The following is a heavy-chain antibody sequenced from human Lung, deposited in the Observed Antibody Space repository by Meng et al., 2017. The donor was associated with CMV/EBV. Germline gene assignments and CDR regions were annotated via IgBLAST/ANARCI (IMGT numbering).Heavy chain of an antibody. CDR2: IRYDGSKE. J-gene: IGHJ4*02. CDR3: VKERIRYNYGSETIDY. V-gene: IGHV3-30*02. CDR1: GFIFSSYG. D-gene: IGHD5-18*01. Sequence: SXAASGFIFSSYGMHWVRQAPGKGLEWVAFIRYDGSKEYYVDFVKGRFTISRDNSKNTLYLQMHSLRPGDTAVYYCVKERIRYNYGSETIDYWGQGTXVTVSS.